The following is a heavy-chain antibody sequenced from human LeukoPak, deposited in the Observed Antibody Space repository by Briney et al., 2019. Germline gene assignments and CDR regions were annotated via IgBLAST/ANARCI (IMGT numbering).Heavy chain of an antibody. J-gene: IGHJ4*02. CDR3: ARDRISIAVAGTDFDY. CDR1: GFTFSSYS. D-gene: IGHD6-19*01. Sequence: PGGSLRLSCAASGFTFSSYSMNWVRQAPGKGLEWVSYISSSSGTIYYADSVKGRFTISRDNAKNSLYLQMNSLRAEDTAVYYCARDRISIAVAGTDFDYWGQGTLVTVSS. CDR2: ISSSSGTI. V-gene: IGHV3-48*01.